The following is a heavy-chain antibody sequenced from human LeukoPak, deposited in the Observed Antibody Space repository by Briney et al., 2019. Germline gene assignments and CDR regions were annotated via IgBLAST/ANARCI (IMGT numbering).Heavy chain of an antibody. V-gene: IGHV3-30-3*01. J-gene: IGHJ4*02. CDR2: ISYDGSNK. D-gene: IGHD3-22*01. CDR1: GFTFSSYA. CDR3: ARGHSSGYYFY. Sequence: GRSLRLPCAASGFTFSSYAMHWVRQAPGKGLEWVAVISYDGSNKYYADSVKGRFTISRDNSKNTLYLQMNSLRAEDTAVYYCARGHSSGYYFYWGQGTLVTVSS.